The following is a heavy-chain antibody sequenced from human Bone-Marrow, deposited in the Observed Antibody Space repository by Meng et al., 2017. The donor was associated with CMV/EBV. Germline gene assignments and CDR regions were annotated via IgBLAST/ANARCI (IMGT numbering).Heavy chain of an antibody. CDR1: GFTFSSYW. CDR2: INGDANRP. J-gene: IGHJ3*02. CDR3: ARELVEDRRRQSDAFDI. D-gene: IGHD5-24*01. Sequence: GESLKISCAASGFTFSSYWMSWVRQPPGKGLVWVSRINGDANRPSYADSVRGRFTIFRDNAKNTVYLQMNSLSAEDTAVYYCARELVEDRRRQSDAFDIWGQGTRVTVSS. V-gene: IGHV3-74*01.